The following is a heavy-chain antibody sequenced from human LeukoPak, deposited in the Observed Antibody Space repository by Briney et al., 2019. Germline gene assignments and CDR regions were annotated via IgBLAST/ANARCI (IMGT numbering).Heavy chain of an antibody. V-gene: IGHV5-51*01. J-gene: IGHJ4*02. CDR2: IYPGDTDT. CDR1: GYSFTNFW. CDR3: ARGYCTGGNCFSTFDY. Sequence: GESLKISCKGSGYSFTNFWIAWVRQMPGKGLECMVIIYPGDTDTTYSPSFQGQVTISADKSITTAYLQWSTLKASDTAIYYCARGYCTGGNCFSTFDYWGQGTLVTVSS. D-gene: IGHD2-15*01.